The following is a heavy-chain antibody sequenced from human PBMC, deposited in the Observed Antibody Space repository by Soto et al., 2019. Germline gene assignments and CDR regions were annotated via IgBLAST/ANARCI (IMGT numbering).Heavy chain of an antibody. D-gene: IGHD3-22*01. CDR2: IDPSDSYT. V-gene: IGHV5-10-1*01. CDR3: ASPRYDSSGYVS. CDR1: GYSFTSYW. Sequence: GVSLKISCKGSGYSFTSYWISWVRQMPGKGLEWMGRIDPSDSYTNYSPSFQGHVTISADKSISTAYLQWSSLKASDTAMYYCASPRYDSSGYVSWAQRTLVTVSS. J-gene: IGHJ4*02.